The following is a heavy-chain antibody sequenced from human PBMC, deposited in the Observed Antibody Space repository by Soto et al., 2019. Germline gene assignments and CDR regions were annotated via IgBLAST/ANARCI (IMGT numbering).Heavy chain of an antibody. Sequence: EAQLVESGGGLVRPGESLRLSCAASGFSFSSFPMNWVRQAPGRGLEWVAYISSLGNTINYADSLRGRFSVSRDNDKNILYLQMDSLRAEDTAVYFCARDGSFGPYGDPSRYYLDYWGQGTLVTVSS. D-gene: IGHD4-17*01. CDR3: ARDGSFGPYGDPSRYYLDY. CDR2: ISSLGNTI. V-gene: IGHV3-48*03. CDR1: GFSFSSFP. J-gene: IGHJ4*02.